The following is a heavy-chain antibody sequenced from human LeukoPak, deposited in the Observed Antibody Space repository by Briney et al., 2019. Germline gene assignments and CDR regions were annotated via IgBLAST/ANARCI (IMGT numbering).Heavy chain of an antibody. V-gene: IGHV4-59*01. Sequence: SETLSLTCTVSGGSISSYYWSWIRQPPGKGLEWIGYIYYSGSTNYNPSLKSRVTISVDTSKNQFSLKLSSVTAADTAVYYCARVRGYSSSWSAPPKADAFDIWGQGTMVTVSS. D-gene: IGHD6-13*01. J-gene: IGHJ3*02. CDR3: ARVRGYSSSWSAPPKADAFDI. CDR1: GGSISSYY. CDR2: IYYSGST.